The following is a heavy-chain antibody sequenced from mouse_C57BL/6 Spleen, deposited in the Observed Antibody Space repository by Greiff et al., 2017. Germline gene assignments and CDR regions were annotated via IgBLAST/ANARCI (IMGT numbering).Heavy chain of an antibody. CDR3: SREEDYYGSSSYYAMDY. V-gene: IGHV1-64*01. Sequence: QVQLQQPGAELVKPGASVKLSCKASGYTFTSYWMHWVKQRPGQGLEWIGMIHPNSGSTNYNEKFKSKATLTVDKSSSTAYMQLSSLTSEDSAVYFWSREEDYYGSSSYYAMDYWGQGTSVTVSS. CDR2: IHPNSGST. J-gene: IGHJ4*01. CDR1: GYTFTSYW. D-gene: IGHD1-1*01.